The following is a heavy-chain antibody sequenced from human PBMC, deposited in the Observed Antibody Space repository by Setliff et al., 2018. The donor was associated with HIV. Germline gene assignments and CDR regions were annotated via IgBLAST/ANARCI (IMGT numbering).Heavy chain of an antibody. D-gene: IGHD3-10*01. V-gene: IGHV4-31*03. Sequence: KPSETLSLTCSVSGGSITSDTYYWGWIRQPPGKGLEWIGYIYYSGSTYYNPSLTSRVTISVDTSKNQFSLKLSAVTAADTAAYYCARVYYYGSPHMDVWGKGTTVTVSS. CDR3: ARVYYYGSPHMDV. CDR1: GGSITSDTYY. J-gene: IGHJ6*03. CDR2: IYYSGST.